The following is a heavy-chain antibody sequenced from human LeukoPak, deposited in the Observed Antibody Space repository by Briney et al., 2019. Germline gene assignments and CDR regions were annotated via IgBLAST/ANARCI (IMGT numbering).Heavy chain of an antibody. D-gene: IGHD6-13*01. CDR2: NYYSGST. CDR3: ARRGIAAAGTFDY. CDR1: GGSISSYY. J-gene: IGHJ4*02. V-gene: IGHV4-59*08. Sequence: SETLSLTCTVSGGSISSYYWSWIRHPPGEGLEWLGYNYYSGSTNYIPSLRSRFTISVDTSKNQFSLKLSSVTAADTAVYYCARRGIAAAGTFDYWGQGTLVTVA.